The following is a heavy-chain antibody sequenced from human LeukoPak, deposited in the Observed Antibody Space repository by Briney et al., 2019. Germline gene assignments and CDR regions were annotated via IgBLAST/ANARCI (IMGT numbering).Heavy chain of an antibody. CDR1: GFTFSSSW. D-gene: IGHD1-14*01. V-gene: IGHV3-7*03. CDR3: ARPSELYGQFACGY. Sequence: GGSLRLSCAASGFTFSSSWMGWVRQAPGEGLEWVANINQEGSEKYYVDSVKSRFTISRDNGKNSLYLQMNSLRAEDTAVYYCARPSELYGQFACGYWGQGTLVTVSS. CDR2: INQEGSEK. J-gene: IGHJ4*02.